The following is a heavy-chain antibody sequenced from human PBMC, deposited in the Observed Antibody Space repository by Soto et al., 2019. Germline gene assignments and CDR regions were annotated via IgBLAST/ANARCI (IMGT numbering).Heavy chain of an antibody. J-gene: IGHJ6*02. CDR3: ARAAALTGYSYYYYGMDV. V-gene: IGHV3-66*01. CDR1: GFTVSSNY. D-gene: IGHD3-9*01. Sequence: EVQLVESGGGLVQPGGSLRLSCAASGFTVSSNYMSWVRQAPGKGLEWVSVIYSGGSTYYADSVKGRFTISRDNSKNTLYLQMNSLRAEDTAVYYCARAAALTGYSYYYYGMDVWGQGTTVTVSS. CDR2: IYSGGST.